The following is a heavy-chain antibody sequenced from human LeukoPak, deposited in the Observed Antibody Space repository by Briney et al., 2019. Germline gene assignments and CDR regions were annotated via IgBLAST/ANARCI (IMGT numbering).Heavy chain of an antibody. V-gene: IGHV3-48*03. J-gene: IGHJ4*02. CDR2: ISSSGSTM. CDR1: GFTFSSYE. D-gene: IGHD6-13*01. CDR3: ASSSWYALDY. Sequence: GGSLRLSCAASGFTFSSYEMKWVRQAPGKGLEWISYISSSGSTMYYADSVKGRFTISRDNAKNSLYLQMNSLRAEDTAIYYCASSSWYALDYWGQGTLVTVSS.